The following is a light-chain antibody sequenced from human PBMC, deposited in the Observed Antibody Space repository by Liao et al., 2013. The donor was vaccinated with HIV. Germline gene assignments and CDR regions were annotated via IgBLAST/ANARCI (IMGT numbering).Light chain of an antibody. CDR2: QDN. Sequence: SYELTQPPSVSVSPGQTATITCYGVYLKDKHVCWYQQRPGQSPVLLICQDNKRPSGIPERFSGSNSGNTATLTISGTQAMDEADYFCQAWDSRADVVFGGGTKLTVL. J-gene: IGLJ2*01. CDR1: YLKDKH. V-gene: IGLV3-1*01. CDR3: QAWDSRADVV.